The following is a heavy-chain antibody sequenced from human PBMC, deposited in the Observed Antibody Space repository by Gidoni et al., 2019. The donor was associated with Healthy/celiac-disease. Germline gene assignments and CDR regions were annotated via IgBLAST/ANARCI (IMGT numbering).Heavy chain of an antibody. Sequence: QVQLVESGGGVVQPGRSLRLACAASGFPFSSSAMHWVRQAPGKALEWVAVISYDGSNKYYADSVKGRFTISRDNSKNTLYLQMNSLRAEDTAVYYCARDRITIFGVVIYTFDYWGQGTLVTVSS. CDR3: ARDRITIFGVVIYTFDY. D-gene: IGHD3-3*01. CDR1: GFPFSSSA. CDR2: ISYDGSNK. V-gene: IGHV3-30*01. J-gene: IGHJ4*02.